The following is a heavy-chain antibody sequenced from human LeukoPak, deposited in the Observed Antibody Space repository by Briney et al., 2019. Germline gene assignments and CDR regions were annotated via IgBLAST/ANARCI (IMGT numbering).Heavy chain of an antibody. J-gene: IGHJ3*02. Sequence: GGSLRLSCATSGFTFSRYWMSWARQAPGKGLEWVANIKQDGSEKNYVGSVRGRFTISRDNAKNSLYLQMNSLRAEDTAVYYCARVLLRIYDFWSGPYPLVDAFDNWGQGTMVTVSS. CDR2: IKQDGSEK. D-gene: IGHD3-3*01. CDR3: ARVLLRIYDFWSGPYPLVDAFDN. V-gene: IGHV3-7*01. CDR1: GFTFSRYW.